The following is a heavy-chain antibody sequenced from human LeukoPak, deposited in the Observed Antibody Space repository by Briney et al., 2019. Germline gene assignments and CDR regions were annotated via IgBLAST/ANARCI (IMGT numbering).Heavy chain of an antibody. D-gene: IGHD3-9*01. CDR1: GFTFSSYG. CDR3: AKALLNYYDILTGYCDFDY. J-gene: IGHJ4*02. CDR2: ISGSGGST. V-gene: IGHV3-23*01. Sequence: GGTLRLSCAASGFTFSSYGMSWVRQAPGKGLKWVSAISGSGGSTYYADSVKGRFTISRDNSKNTLYLQMNSLRAEDTAVYYCAKALLNYYDILTGYCDFDYWGQGTLVTVSS.